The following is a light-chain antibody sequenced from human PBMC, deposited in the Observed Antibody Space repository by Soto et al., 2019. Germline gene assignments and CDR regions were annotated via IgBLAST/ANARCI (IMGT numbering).Light chain of an antibody. J-gene: IGLJ1*01. V-gene: IGLV2-11*01. CDR1: SSDIGNYNY. CDR2: DVS. CDR3: CSYACTYTYV. Sequence: QSVLTQPRSVSGSPGQPVTISCTGTSSDIGNYNYVSWYQQHPGKAPKVTIYDVSKRPSGVPDRFSGSKSGNTASLTISGLQAEDEADYYCCSYACTYTYVCGTGTKLTVL.